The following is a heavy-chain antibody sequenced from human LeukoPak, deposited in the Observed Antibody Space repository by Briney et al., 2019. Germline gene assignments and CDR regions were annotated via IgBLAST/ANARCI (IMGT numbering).Heavy chain of an antibody. V-gene: IGHV1-46*01. D-gene: IGHD3-22*01. J-gene: IGHJ4*02. CDR2: INPSGGST. CDR1: GYTLTSYY. Sequence: ASVKVSCKASGYTLTSYYMHWVRQAPGQGLEWMGIINPSGGSTSYAQKFQGRVTMTRDTSTSTVYMELSSLRSEDTAVYYCARDGLTYYYDSSGYYYFDYWGQGTLVTVSP. CDR3: ARDGLTYYYDSSGYYYFDY.